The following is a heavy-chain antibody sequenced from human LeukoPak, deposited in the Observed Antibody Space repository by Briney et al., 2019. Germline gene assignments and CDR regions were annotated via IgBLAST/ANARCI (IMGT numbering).Heavy chain of an antibody. D-gene: IGHD3-22*01. CDR1: GYTFTSYD. CDR3: ARIEYYYDSSGPNWFDP. J-gene: IGHJ5*02. V-gene: IGHV1-8*01. CDR2: MNPNSGNT. Sequence: ASVKVSCKASGYTFTSYDINWARQATGQGLEWMGWMNPNSGNTGYAQKFQGRVTMTRNTSISTAYMELSSLRSEDTAVYYCARIEYYYDSSGPNWFDPWGQGTLVTVSS.